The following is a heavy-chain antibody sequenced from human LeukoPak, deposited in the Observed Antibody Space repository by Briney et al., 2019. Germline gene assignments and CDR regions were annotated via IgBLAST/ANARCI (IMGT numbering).Heavy chain of an antibody. CDR1: GYTFTTYY. J-gene: IGHJ2*01. V-gene: IGHV1-46*01. D-gene: IGHD6-19*01. Sequence: ASVKVSCKASGYTFTTYYLHWVRQAPGQGLEWIGIINPSGGSTTYAQKFQGRITMTRDTSTSTVYMDLSSLRSEDTAVYYCARRLDWYFDLWGRGTLVTVSS. CDR3: ARRLDWYFDL. CDR2: INPSGGST.